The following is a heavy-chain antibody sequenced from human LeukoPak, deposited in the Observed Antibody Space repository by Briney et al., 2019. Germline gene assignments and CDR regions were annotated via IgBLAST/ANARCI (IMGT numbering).Heavy chain of an antibody. CDR2: INPNSGGT. CDR3: ARVGGSGSYYFDY. V-gene: IGHV1-2*02. Sequence: ASVKVSCKASGYTFTGYYMHWVRQAPGQGLEWMGWINPNSGGTNYAQKFQGRVTMTRDTSISTAYMELSRLRSDDTAVYYCARVGGSGSYYFDYWGQGTLVTVSS. J-gene: IGHJ4*02. CDR1: GYTFTGYY. D-gene: IGHD3-10*01.